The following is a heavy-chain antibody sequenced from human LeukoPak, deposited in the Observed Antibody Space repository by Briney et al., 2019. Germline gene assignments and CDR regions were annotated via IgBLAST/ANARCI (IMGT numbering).Heavy chain of an antibody. CDR2: INHSGST. J-gene: IGHJ4*02. V-gene: IGHV4-34*01. CDR3: ASGPVRTGYSSGWYWNY. CDR1: GGSFSGYY. Sequence: ETLSLTCAVYGGSFSGYYWSWIRQPPGKGLEWIGEINHSGSTNYNPSLKSRVTISVDTSKNQFSLKLSSVTAADTAVYYCASGPVRTGYSSGWYWNYWGQGTLVTVSS. D-gene: IGHD6-19*01.